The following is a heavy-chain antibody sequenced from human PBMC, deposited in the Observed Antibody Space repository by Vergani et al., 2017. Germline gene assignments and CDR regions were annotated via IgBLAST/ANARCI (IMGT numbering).Heavy chain of an antibody. V-gene: IGHV1-69-2*01. J-gene: IGHJ6*02. Sequence: EVQLVQSGAEVKKPGATMQISCKVSGYTFTDHYMHWLKQAPGKGLEWMGRVDPEDGETIYAEKFKGRVTIAADTSTDTAHLELSSLRLEDTAVYYWATPQTVTTGGMEVGGQGTTVIVSS. CDR3: ATPQTVTTGGMEV. D-gene: IGHD4-17*01. CDR1: GYTFTDHY. CDR2: VDPEDGET.